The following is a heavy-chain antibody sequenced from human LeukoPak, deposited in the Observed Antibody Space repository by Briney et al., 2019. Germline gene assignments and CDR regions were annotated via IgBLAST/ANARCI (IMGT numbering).Heavy chain of an antibody. CDR2: ISWNSGSI. J-gene: IGHJ6*02. V-gene: IGHV3-9*01. CDR1: GFTFDDYA. Sequence: PGRSLRLSCAASGFTFDDYAMHWVRQAPGKGLEWVSGISWNSGSIGYADSVKGRFTISGDNAKNSLYLQMNSLRAEDTALYYCAKDGMDVWGQGTTVTVSS. CDR3: AKDGMDV.